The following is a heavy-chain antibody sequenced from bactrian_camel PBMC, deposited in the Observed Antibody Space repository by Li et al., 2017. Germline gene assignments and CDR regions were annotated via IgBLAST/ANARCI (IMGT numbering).Heavy chain of an antibody. V-gene: IGHV3S1*01. CDR1: GDTDSNYC. Sequence: HVQLVESGGGSVQAGGSLRLSCAISGDTDSNYCMAWVRQAPGKEREGVAGIWPAGGRPYYPDSMKARFTISRDNAKNTLHLQLDSVKTEDTAMYYCAIGWGATSTSNPRGQGTQVTVSS. D-gene: IGHD3*01. CDR3: AIGWGATSTSNP. CDR2: IWPAGGRP. J-gene: IGHJ4*01.